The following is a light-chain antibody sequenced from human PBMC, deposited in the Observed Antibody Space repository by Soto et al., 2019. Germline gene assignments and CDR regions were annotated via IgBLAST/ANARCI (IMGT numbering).Light chain of an antibody. J-gene: IGKJ4*01. Sequence: DIVMTQSPATLSVSHRESATLSCRASQSISGNVAWYQQKPGLAPRLLIYHTSTRATGVPARFSGSGSGTEFSLTISSLQSEDSAVYFCQRYDKWPLTVGGGTKVDIK. CDR1: QSISGN. V-gene: IGKV3-15*01. CDR3: QRYDKWPLT. CDR2: HTS.